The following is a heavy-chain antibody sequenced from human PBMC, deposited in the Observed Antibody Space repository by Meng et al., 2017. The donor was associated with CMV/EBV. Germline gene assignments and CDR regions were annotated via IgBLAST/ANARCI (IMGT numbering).Heavy chain of an antibody. CDR1: ISSGGYY. CDR3: ARGARYCSGGSCSSWFDP. Sequence: ISSGGYYWSWIRQHPGKGLEWIGYIYYSGSTYYNPSLKSRVTISVDTSKNQFSLKLSSVTAADTAVYYCARGARYCSGGSCSSWFDPWGQGTLVTLSS. J-gene: IGHJ5*02. D-gene: IGHD2-15*01. V-gene: IGHV4-31*02. CDR2: IYYSGST.